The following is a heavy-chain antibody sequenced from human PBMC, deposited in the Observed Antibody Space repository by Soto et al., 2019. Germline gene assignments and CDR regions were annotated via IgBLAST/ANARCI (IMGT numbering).Heavy chain of an antibody. D-gene: IGHD3-3*02. CDR3: ARDAPVALGVPNSIGV. J-gene: IGHJ6*02. CDR2: IYYSGNT. Sequence: QVQLQESGPGLVKPSQTLSLTCTVSGDSITSGYYSRWIRQFPGKGLEWIGYIYYSGNTYYDPALKSLVSILLDTSKSQCALQLNSVTAADTAVSYCARDAPVALGVPNSIGVWGQGTTVTVSS. V-gene: IGHV4-31*01. CDR1: GDSITSGYY.